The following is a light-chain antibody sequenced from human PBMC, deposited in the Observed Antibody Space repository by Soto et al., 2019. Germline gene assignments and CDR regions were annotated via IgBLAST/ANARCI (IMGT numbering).Light chain of an antibody. CDR1: SSDIGGYDY. Sequence: QSALTQPASVSGSPGQSITISCTGTSSDIGGYDYVSWYQQHPGKAPKLIIYDVTNRPSGVSDRFSGSKSGNTASLTISGLQPEDEADYYCSSFTRTTTRVFAGGTQLTVL. J-gene: IGLJ2*01. V-gene: IGLV2-14*03. CDR3: SSFTRTTTRV. CDR2: DVT.